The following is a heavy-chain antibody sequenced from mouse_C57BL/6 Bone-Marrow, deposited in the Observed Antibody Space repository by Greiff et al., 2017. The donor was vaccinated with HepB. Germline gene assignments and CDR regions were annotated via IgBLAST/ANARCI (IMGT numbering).Heavy chain of an antibody. Sequence: QVQLQQSGAELARPGASVKLSCKASGYTFTSYGISWVKQRTGQGLEWIGEIYPRSGNTYYNEKFKGKATLTADKSSSTAYMELRSLTSEDSAVYFCARWDYGSPAWFAYWGQGTLVTVSA. J-gene: IGHJ3*01. D-gene: IGHD1-1*01. CDR3: ARWDYGSPAWFAY. CDR2: IYPRSGNT. V-gene: IGHV1-81*01. CDR1: GYTFTSYG.